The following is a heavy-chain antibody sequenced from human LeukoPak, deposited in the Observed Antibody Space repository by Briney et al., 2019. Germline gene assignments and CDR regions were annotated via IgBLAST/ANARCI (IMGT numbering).Heavy chain of an antibody. CDR2: ISGGGSST. V-gene: IGHV3-23*01. J-gene: IGHJ4*02. CDR3: ARGYLAPDY. Sequence: GGSLRLSCEASGFTFSSYAMSWVRQAPGKGLEWVSSISGGGSSTYYADSVKGRFTISRDNSKNTLNLQMSSLRAEDTAVYYCARGYLAPDYWGQGTLVTVSS. D-gene: IGHD5-18*01. CDR1: GFTFSSYA.